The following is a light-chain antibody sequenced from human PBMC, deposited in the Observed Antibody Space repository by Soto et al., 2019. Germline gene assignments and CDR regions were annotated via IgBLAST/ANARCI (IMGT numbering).Light chain of an antibody. CDR3: QQSYKWPPKT. Sequence: EIVMTQSPATLSVSPGESCTLSCMASQTVSTNLAWYQQKRGQAPRLVIYGASTRGTGIPARFSGSGSGTEFTLTISSLQSEDVAVYYCQQSYKWPPKTFGQGTKVDIK. J-gene: IGKJ1*01. CDR2: GAS. V-gene: IGKV3-15*01. CDR1: QTVSTN.